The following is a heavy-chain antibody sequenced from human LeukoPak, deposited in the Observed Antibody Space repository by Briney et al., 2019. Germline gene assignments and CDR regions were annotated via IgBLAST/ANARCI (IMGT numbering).Heavy chain of an antibody. D-gene: IGHD2-2*01. V-gene: IGHV3-21*01. CDR2: ISSWSSFI. J-gene: IGHJ5*02. CDR3: ARAGSTNSWFDP. CDR1: GFAFDTYS. Sequence: GGSLRLSCAAPGFAFDTYSMTWVRQAPGKGLEWVSSISSWSSFIYSADSVTGRFTISRDNAKNSLYLQMNSLRAEDTAVYYCARAGSTNSWFDPWGQGTLVIVSS.